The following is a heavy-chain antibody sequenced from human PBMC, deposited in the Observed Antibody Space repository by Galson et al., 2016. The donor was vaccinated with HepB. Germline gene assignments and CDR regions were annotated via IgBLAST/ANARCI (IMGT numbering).Heavy chain of an antibody. Sequence: LRLSCAASGFTFDDYAMHWVRQAPGKGLEWVSGTSWDSGSIGYADSVKGRFTISRDNDKNSLHLQMNILRAEDTALYYCARGRGSNWRDAFDIWGQGTMVTVSS. CDR1: GFTFDDYA. V-gene: IGHV3-9*01. CDR2: TSWDSGSI. CDR3: ARGRGSNWRDAFDI. J-gene: IGHJ3*02. D-gene: IGHD6-13*01.